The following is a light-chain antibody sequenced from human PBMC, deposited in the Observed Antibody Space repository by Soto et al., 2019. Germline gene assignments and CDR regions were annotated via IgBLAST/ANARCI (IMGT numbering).Light chain of an antibody. CDR1: QSITNW. CDR2: DAS. CDR3: QQPCT. Sequence: DIQMTQSPSTLSASDGDRVTITCRASQSITNWLAWYQQKPGKAPKLLIYDASTLESGVPSRFSGSGSGTEFTLTISGLQLNEFATYSSQQPCTSGHGTRVDIK. V-gene: IGKV1-5*01. J-gene: IGKJ1*01.